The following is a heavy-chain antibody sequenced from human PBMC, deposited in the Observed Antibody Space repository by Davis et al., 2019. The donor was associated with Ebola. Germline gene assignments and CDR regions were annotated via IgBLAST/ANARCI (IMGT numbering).Heavy chain of an antibody. J-gene: IGHJ4*02. CDR2: IWYDGSNT. CDR3: AKDQGSGRYFEAGDY. D-gene: IGHD3-9*01. CDR1: GFTFSSYG. Sequence: GESLKISCAASGFTFSSYGMHWVRQAPGRGLEWVAVIWYDGSNTYYADSVKGRFTISRDNSKNTLYLQMNSLRAEDTAVYYCAKDQGSGRYFEAGDYWGQGTLVTVSS. V-gene: IGHV3-30*02.